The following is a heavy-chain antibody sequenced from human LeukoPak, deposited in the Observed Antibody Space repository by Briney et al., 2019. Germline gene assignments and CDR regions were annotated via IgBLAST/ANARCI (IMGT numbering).Heavy chain of an antibody. CDR1: GYTFTSYG. CDR2: ISAYNGNT. V-gene: IGHV1-18*01. D-gene: IGHD4-17*01. Sequence: ASVKVSYKASGYTFTSYGISWVRQAPGQGVEWMGWISAYNGNTNYAQKLQGRVTMTTDTSTSTAYMELRSLRSDDTAVYYCARSEDYGGPFDPWGQGTLVTVSS. J-gene: IGHJ5*02. CDR3: ARSEDYGGPFDP.